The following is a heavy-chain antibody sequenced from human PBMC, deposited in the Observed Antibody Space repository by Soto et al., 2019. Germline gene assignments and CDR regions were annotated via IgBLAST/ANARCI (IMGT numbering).Heavy chain of an antibody. CDR2: IYYSGST. J-gene: IGHJ5*02. V-gene: IGHV4-61*01. CDR1: GGSVSSGSYY. D-gene: IGHD3-3*01. Sequence: SETLSLTCTVSGGSVSSGSYYWSWIRKPPGKGLEWIGYIYYSGSTNYNPSFKSRVTISVDTSKNQFSLKLSSVTAAYTDVYYCARETYYDFWSGYNWFDPWGQGALVTVSS. CDR3: ARETYYDFWSGYNWFDP.